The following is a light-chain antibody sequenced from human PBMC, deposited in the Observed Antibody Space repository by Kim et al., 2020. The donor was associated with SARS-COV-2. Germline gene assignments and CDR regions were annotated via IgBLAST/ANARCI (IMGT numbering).Light chain of an antibody. V-gene: IGKV4-1*01. Sequence: RATIKCKSSQSVLYSSNNKNYLAWYQQKPGQPPKLLIYWASTRESGVPDRFSGSGSGTDFTLTISSLQAEDVAVYYCQQYYSTPYTFGQGPKLEI. J-gene: IGKJ2*01. CDR2: WAS. CDR3: QQYYSTPYT. CDR1: QSVLYSSNNKNY.